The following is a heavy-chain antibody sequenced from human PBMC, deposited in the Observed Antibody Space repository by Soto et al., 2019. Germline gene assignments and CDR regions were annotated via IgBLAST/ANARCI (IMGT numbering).Heavy chain of an antibody. CDR2: IYYSGST. D-gene: IGHD3-3*01. J-gene: IGHJ5*02. Sequence: QVQLQESGPGLVKPSQTLSLTCTVSGGSISSGDYYWRWIRQPPGKGLEWIGYIYYSGSTYYNPSLKSRVTVSVDPSQNQFSLKLSSVTAADPAVYYCARGDFVNWFDPWGQGTLVTVS. CDR1: GGSISSGDYY. CDR3: ARGDFVNWFDP. V-gene: IGHV4-30-4*01.